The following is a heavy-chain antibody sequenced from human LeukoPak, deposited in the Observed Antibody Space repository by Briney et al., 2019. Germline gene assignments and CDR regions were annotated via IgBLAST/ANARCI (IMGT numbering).Heavy chain of an antibody. D-gene: IGHD4-23*01. CDR1: GYTFTSYG. CDR2: ISGYTGKT. V-gene: IGHV1-18*01. Sequence: ASVTVSCMASGYTFTSYGISWVRQAPGQGLEWMGWISGYTGKTNSAQILQGRVTMTTDTSTSTAYMELRNLRSDDTAVYYCARDPGVSGGPYYFDYWGQGTLVTVSS. CDR3: ARDPGVSGGPYYFDY. J-gene: IGHJ4*02.